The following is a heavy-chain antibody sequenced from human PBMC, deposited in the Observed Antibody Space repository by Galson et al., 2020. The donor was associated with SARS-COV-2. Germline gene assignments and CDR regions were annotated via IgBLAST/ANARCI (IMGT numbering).Heavy chain of an antibody. D-gene: IGHD2-15*01. Sequence: YGPTLMKPTQTLTLTCTFSGFSLSTSGMRVSWIRQPPGKALEWLARLDWDDDKFYSTSLRTRLTISTDTSKTQVVLTMTNMDPVDTATYYCARLAGFCSGNTCYSHYFDYWGLGTLVTVSS. CDR3: ARLAGFCSGNTCYSHYFDY. V-gene: IGHV2-70*04. CDR2: LDWDDDK. J-gene: IGHJ4*02. CDR1: GFSLSTSGMR.